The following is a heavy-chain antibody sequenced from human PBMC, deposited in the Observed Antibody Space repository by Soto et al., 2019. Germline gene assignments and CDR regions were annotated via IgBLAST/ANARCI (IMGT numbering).Heavy chain of an antibody. D-gene: IGHD6-13*01. CDR2: IDSDGSST. Sequence: GGSLRLSCAASGFTFSTSWMHWVRQAPGKGLVWVSRIDSDGSSTTYADSVKGRFSISRDNAKSTLYLQMNSLRAEDTAVYYCAREIREAVGRGHHYYGIDVWGQGTTVTVSS. V-gene: IGHV3-74*01. J-gene: IGHJ6*02. CDR1: GFTFSTSW. CDR3: AREIREAVGRGHHYYGIDV.